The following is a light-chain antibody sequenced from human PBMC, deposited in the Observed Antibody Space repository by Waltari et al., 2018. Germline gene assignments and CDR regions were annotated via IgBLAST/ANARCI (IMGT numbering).Light chain of an antibody. Sequence: DIQMTQSPSPLSASAGESVNITCRASQAIRTGACWYQQKPGSAPEALIYAASSLQSGFPSRFSGSGSGTEFTRTISSLQPEDFSTYYCLQYDSYPRTFGQGTKVEIK. CDR2: AAS. J-gene: IGKJ1*01. V-gene: IGKV1-17*01. CDR1: QAIRTG. CDR3: LQYDSYPRT.